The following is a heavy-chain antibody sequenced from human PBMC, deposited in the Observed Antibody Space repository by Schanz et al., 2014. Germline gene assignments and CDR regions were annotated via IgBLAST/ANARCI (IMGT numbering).Heavy chain of an antibody. V-gene: IGHV3-33*01. J-gene: IGHJ4*02. CDR1: GFSLNTYG. D-gene: IGHD4-17*01. Sequence: VQLVESGGGLVQPGTSLILSCSVSGFSLNTYGIHWFRQPAGKGLEWVAVIWNNGVTKYYADSVRGRFTISRDRFQNTLYLRMSSLRAEDTAVYYCARPRFDYGEVDYWGQGTLVTGSS. CDR3: ARPRFDYGEVDY. CDR2: IWNNGVTK.